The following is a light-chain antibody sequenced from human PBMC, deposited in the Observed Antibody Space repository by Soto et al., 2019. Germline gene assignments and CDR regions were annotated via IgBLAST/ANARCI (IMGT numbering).Light chain of an antibody. CDR2: AAS. Sequence: AIQMTQSPSSLSASVGDRFTITCRASQGIRNDLGWYQQKPGKAPKLMXYAASSLQSGVPSRFSGSGSGTDLTLTISSLQPEDFAAYACLQDYNYPKWTFGQGTKVDIK. CDR1: QGIRND. J-gene: IGKJ1*01. CDR3: LQDYNYPKWT. V-gene: IGKV1-6*01.